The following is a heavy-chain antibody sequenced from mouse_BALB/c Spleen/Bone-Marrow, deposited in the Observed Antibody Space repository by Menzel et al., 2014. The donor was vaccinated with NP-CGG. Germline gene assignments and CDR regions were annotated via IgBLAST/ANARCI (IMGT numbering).Heavy chain of an antibody. D-gene: IGHD2-4*01. CDR1: GFTFSSYA. CDR3: ARDDYDDQYYFDY. Sequence: EVKVVESGGGLVKPGGPLKLSCAASGFTFSSYAMSWVRQTPEKRLEWVASISSGGSTYYPDSVKGRFTISRDNARNILYLQMSSLRSEDTAMYYCARDDYDDQYYFDYWGQGTTLTVSS. V-gene: IGHV5-6-5*01. J-gene: IGHJ2*01. CDR2: ISSGGST.